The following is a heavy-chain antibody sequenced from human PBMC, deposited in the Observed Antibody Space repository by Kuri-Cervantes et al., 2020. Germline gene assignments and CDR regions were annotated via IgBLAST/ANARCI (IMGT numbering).Heavy chain of an antibody. V-gene: IGHV3-20*04. CDR2: VTGNGGNT. D-gene: IGHD6-19*01. J-gene: IGHJ4*02. CDR1: GFTLDDYA. Sequence: LSLTCVASGFTLDDYAMTWVRQVPGKGLEWVSGVTGNGGNTDDADSVKGRFTISRDNAKNSLYLQMNSLRAEDTALYYCATTRQQWLVPLDWGQGTLVTVSS. CDR3: ATTRQQWLVPLD.